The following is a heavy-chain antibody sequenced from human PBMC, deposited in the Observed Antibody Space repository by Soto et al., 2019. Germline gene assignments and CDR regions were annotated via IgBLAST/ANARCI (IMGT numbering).Heavy chain of an antibody. D-gene: IGHD4-17*01. J-gene: IGHJ4*02. CDR3: AREVGYGDFSAALLD. V-gene: IGHV1-69*01. CDR1: GGTFSSHS. CDR2: ISTLFGTA. Sequence: VQLMQSGAEVKQPGSSVKVSCKASGGTFSSHSINWVRQAPGQGLEWMGGISTLFGTANYAQNFQCRVTITAAESTSTAYMELNSLRSADTAVYYCAREVGYGDFSAALLDWGQGTLVTVSS.